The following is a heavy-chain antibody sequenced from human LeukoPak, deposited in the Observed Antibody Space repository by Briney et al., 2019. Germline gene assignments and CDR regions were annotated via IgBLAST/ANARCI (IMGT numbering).Heavy chain of an antibody. D-gene: IGHD1-1*01. CDR3: ARLVATTGRLYFDY. J-gene: IGHJ4*02. Sequence: TGGSLRLSCAASGFIVSSNYMGWVRQAPGKGVEYVSVIYSGGNTYYGGSVKGRFTISRDNSKNTIYLQMNSLRAEDTAVLYCARLVATTGRLYFDYWGQGNLVTVSS. V-gene: IGHV3-53*01. CDR2: IYSGGNT. CDR1: GFIVSSNY.